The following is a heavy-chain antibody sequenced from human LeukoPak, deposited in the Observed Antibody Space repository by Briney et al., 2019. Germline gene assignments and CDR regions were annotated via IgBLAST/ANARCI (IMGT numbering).Heavy chain of an antibody. CDR2: INTNTGNP. V-gene: IGHV7-4-1*02. CDR1: GYTFTSYA. J-gene: IGHJ6*02. D-gene: IGHD2-15*01. CDR3: ARGTRGPYYYGMDV. Sequence: GASVKVSCKASGYTFTSYAMNWVRQAPGQGLEWMGWINTNTGNPTYAQGFTGRFVFSLDTSVSTAYLQISSLKAEGTAVYYCARGTRGPYYYGMDVWGQGTTVTVSS.